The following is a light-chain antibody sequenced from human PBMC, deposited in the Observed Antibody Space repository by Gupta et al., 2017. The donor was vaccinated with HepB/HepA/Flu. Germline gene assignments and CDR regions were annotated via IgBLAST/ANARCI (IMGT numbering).Light chain of an antibody. CDR1: SSDVGGYNY. CDR3: CSYAGSYTFGVV. Sequence: RSVSGSPGQSVTISCTGTSSDVGGYNYVSWYQQHPGKAPKLMIYDVSKRPSGVPDRFSGSKSGNTASLTISGLQAEDEADYYCCSYAGSYTFGVVFGGGTKLTVL. CDR2: DVS. V-gene: IGLV2-11*01. J-gene: IGLJ2*01.